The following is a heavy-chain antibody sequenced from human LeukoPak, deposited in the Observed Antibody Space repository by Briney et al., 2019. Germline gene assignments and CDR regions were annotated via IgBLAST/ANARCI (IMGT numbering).Heavy chain of an antibody. Sequence: SETLSLTCAVYGGSFSGYYWSWIRQPPGKGLECIGEINHSGSTNYNPSLKSRVTISVDTSKNQFSLKLSSVTAADTAVHYCAGRLRWYKFPYYFDYWGQGTLVTVSS. J-gene: IGHJ4*02. CDR2: INHSGST. V-gene: IGHV4-34*01. CDR1: GGSFSGYY. D-gene: IGHD4-23*01. CDR3: AGRLRWYKFPYYFDY.